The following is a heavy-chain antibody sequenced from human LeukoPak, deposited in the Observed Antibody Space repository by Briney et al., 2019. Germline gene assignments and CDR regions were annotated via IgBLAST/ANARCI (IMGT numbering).Heavy chain of an antibody. Sequence: PSETLSLTCTVSGGSISSYYWSWIRQPPGKGLEWIGYIFYSGSTNYNPSLKSRVTISVDTSKNQFSLKLSSVTAADTAVYYCVRSSGVATVAARKFDYWGQGTLVTVSS. J-gene: IGHJ4*02. CDR1: GGSISSYY. V-gene: IGHV4-59*01. CDR3: VRSSGVATVAARKFDY. D-gene: IGHD6-6*01. CDR2: IFYSGST.